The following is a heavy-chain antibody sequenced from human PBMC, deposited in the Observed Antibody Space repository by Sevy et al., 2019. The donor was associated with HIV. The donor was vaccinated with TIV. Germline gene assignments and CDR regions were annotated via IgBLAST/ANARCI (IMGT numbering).Heavy chain of an antibody. J-gene: IGHJ3*02. Sequence: SVKVSCKASGGTFSSYAISWVRQAPGQGLEWMGGIIPIFGTANYAQKFQGRVTITADESTSTAYLELSSLRSEDTDVYYCARESYYYDSSGKEDAFDIWGQGTMVTVSS. CDR2: IIPIFGTA. D-gene: IGHD3-22*01. V-gene: IGHV1-69*13. CDR3: ARESYYYDSSGKEDAFDI. CDR1: GGTFSSYA.